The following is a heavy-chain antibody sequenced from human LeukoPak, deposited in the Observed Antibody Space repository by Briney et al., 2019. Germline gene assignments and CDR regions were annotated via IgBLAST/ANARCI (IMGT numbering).Heavy chain of an antibody. J-gene: IGHJ4*02. CDR2: IKQDGSEK. CDR3: ARDPPMASFDY. V-gene: IGHV3-7*01. CDR1: GFTFSSYA. D-gene: IGHD3-10*01. Sequence: PGGSLRLSCAASGFTFSSYAMSWVRQAPGKGLEWVANIKQDGSEKYYVDSVKGRFTISRDNAKNSLYLQMNSLRAEDTAVYYCARDPPMASFDYWGQGTLVTVSS.